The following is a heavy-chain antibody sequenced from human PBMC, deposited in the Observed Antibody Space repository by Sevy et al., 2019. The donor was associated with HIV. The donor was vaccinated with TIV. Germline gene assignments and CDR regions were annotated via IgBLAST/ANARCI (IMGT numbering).Heavy chain of an antibody. CDR1: GFTFSSYA. CDR2: INAISSNI. J-gene: IGHJ4*02. CDR3: ARELFSGGNAVYGY. V-gene: IGHV3-21*01. D-gene: IGHD2-15*01. Sequence: GGSLRLSCAASGFTFSSYAMNWVRQAPGKGLEWVSSINAISSNIYYADSVKGRLTISRDNAEDSLYLKINSVRAEDTDVCYCARELFSGGNAVYGYWGQGTLVTVSS.